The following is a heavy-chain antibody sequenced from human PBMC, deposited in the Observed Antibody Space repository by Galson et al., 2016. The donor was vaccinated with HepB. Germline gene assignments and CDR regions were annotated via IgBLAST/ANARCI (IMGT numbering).Heavy chain of an antibody. J-gene: IGHJ4*02. D-gene: IGHD2-15*01. Sequence: GSLRLSCAASGFTFSRSWMHWVRQAPGKGLECVANIKEDGSERYYMDSVKGRFTTSRDNAKNSLYLHMNSLGAEDTAMYYCATISGASPLGWGQGTLVTVSS. CDR3: ATISGASPLG. CDR2: IKEDGSER. CDR1: GFTFSRSW. V-gene: IGHV3-7*03.